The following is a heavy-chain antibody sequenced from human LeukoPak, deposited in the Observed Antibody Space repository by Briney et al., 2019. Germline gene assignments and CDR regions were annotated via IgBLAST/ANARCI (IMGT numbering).Heavy chain of an antibody. CDR1: GGSISSSSYY. CDR2: IYYSGST. D-gene: IGHD3-3*01. CDR3: ARVPSFYYDFWSGYYWWFDP. Sequence: SETLSLTCTVSGGSISSSSYYWGWIRQPPGKGLVWIGSIYYSGSTYYNPSLKSRVTISVDTSKNQFSLKLSSVTAADTAVYYCARVPSFYYDFWSGYYWWFDPWGQGTLVTVSS. V-gene: IGHV4-39*07. J-gene: IGHJ5*02.